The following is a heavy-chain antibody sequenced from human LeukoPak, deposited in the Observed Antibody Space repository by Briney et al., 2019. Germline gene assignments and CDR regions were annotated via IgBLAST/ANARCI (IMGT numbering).Heavy chain of an antibody. CDR1: GYSFPTHW. Sequence: GESLKISCQGSGYSFPTHWIGWVRQMPGKGLEWMGIIRPDDSEVRYGPSFQGQVTISADKSISTAFLQWSSLQASDTAMYYCARHRHDSSDNGHAFGVWGQGTMVTVSS. CDR3: ARHRHDSSDNGHAFGV. D-gene: IGHD4-11*01. J-gene: IGHJ3*01. V-gene: IGHV5-51*01. CDR2: IRPDDSEV.